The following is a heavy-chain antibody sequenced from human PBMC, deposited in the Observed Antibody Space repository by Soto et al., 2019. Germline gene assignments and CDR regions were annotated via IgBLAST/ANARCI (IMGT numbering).Heavy chain of an antibody. CDR2: IYSGGST. CDR3: ARHGVPYYYGMDV. CDR1: GFTVSSNY. J-gene: IGHJ6*02. Sequence: PGGSLRLSCAASGFTVSSNYMSWVRQAPGEGLEWVSVIYSGGSTYYADSVKGRFTISRDNSKNTLYLQMNSLRAEDTAVYYCARHGVPYYYGMDVWGQGTTVTVS. D-gene: IGHD4-17*01. V-gene: IGHV3-53*01.